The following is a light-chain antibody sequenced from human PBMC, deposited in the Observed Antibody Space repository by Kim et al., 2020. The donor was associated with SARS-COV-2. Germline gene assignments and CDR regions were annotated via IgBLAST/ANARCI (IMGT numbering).Light chain of an antibody. CDR2: QDS. CDR3: QAWDSSTV. V-gene: IGLV3-1*01. Sequence: TGHIAEITGDVDKLGDKDAGWYERKPGESPVLVIYQDSKRPSGIPERFSGSNSGNTATLTISGTQAMDEADYYCQAWDSSTVFGGGTQLTVL. CDR1: KLGDKD. J-gene: IGLJ2*01.